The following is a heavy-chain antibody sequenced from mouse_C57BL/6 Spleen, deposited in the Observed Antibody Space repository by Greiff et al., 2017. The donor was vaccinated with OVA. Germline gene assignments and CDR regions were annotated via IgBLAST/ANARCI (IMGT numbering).Heavy chain of an antibody. Sequence: VQLKQSGPELVKPGASVKISCKASGYSFTGYYMNWVKQSPEKSLEWIGEINPSTGGTTYNQKFKAKATLTVDKSSSTAYMQLKSLTSEDSAVYYCVFYYYGSSQPYYFDYWGQGTTLTVSS. D-gene: IGHD1-1*01. J-gene: IGHJ2*01. V-gene: IGHV1-42*01. CDR1: GYSFTGYY. CDR3: VFYYYGSSQPYYFDY. CDR2: INPSTGGT.